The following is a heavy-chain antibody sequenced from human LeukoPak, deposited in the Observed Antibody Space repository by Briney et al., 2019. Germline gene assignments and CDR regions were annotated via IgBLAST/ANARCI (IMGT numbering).Heavy chain of an antibody. D-gene: IGHD3-10*01. V-gene: IGHV4-4*07. Sequence: PSETLSLTCTVSGGSISSYYWSWIRQPAGKGLEWIGRIYYSGTTNYNPYLKSRVTISVDTSKNQFSMKLRSVTAADTAVYYCARGGWSAFDIWGQGTMVTVSS. CDR2: IYYSGTT. CDR3: ARGGWSAFDI. CDR1: GGSISSYY. J-gene: IGHJ3*02.